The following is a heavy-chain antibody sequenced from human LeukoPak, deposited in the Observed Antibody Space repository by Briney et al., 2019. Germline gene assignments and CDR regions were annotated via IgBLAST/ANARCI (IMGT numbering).Heavy chain of an antibody. D-gene: IGHD6-13*01. CDR3: AKSPPPPGIAAAGNPY. CDR1: GFTFSSYS. CDR2: ISSSSSYI. V-gene: IGHV3-21*01. J-gene: IGHJ4*02. Sequence: GGSLRLSCAASGFTFSSYSMNWVRQAPGKGLEWVSSISSSSSYIYYADSVKGRFTISRDNAKNSLYLQMNSLRAEDTAGYYCAKSPPPPGIAAAGNPYWGQGTLVTVSS.